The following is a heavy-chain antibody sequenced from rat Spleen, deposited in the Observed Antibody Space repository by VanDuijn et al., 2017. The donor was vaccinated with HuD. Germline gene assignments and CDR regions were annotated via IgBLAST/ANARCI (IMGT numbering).Heavy chain of an antibody. CDR1: GFTFTDYY. CDR3: ARRHYGYTDYFDY. V-gene: IGHV5-29*01. D-gene: IGHD1-9*01. J-gene: IGHJ2*01. Sequence: EVQLVESDGGLVQPGRSLKLSCAASGFTFTDYYMAWVRQAPTKGLEWVAYISYNGGSTYYRDSVKGRFTISRDNAKSTLFLQMDSLRSEDTATYYCARRHYGYTDYFDYWGQGVMVTVSS. CDR2: ISYNGGST.